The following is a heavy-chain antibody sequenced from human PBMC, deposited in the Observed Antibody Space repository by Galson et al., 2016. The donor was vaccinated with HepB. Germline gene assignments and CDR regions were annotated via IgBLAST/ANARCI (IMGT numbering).Heavy chain of an antibody. CDR2: VYWDYDE. CDR3: VHRTSGRLYYGSETYPDYFDF. D-gene: IGHD3-10*01. V-gene: IGHV2-5*02. J-gene: IGHJ4*02. Sequence: PALVKPTQTLTLTCTFSGFSLDIGGAGVGWIRQPPGKALEWLALVYWDYDERYSPSLRGRLTIARDPSKDQVVLTMTNMGPADTATYYCVHRTSGRLYYGSETYPDYFDFWGQGTLVTVSS. CDR1: GFSLDIGGAG.